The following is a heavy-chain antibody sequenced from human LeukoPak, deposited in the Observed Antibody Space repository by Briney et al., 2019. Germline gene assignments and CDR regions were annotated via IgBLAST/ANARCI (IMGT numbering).Heavy chain of an antibody. CDR1: GGSISSGIR. V-gene: IGHV4/OR15-8*01. Sequence: PSETLSLTCGVSGGSISSGIRWSWVRQPPGKGLEWIGEIHHEGSTKYSPSLKNRVTISVDKSKNQFSLKLNSVTAADTAVYYCTAQGGWYIDYWGQGTLVTVSS. J-gene: IGHJ4*02. CDR2: IHHEGST. CDR3: TAQGGWYIDY. D-gene: IGHD6-19*01.